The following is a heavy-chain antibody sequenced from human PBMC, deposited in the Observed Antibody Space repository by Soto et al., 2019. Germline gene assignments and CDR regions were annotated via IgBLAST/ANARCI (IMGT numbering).Heavy chain of an antibody. CDR1: GFTFSSYG. CDR2: ISYDGSNK. D-gene: IGHD6-13*01. CDR3: AKHYSGIAPAGTIDY. V-gene: IGHV3-30*18. J-gene: IGHJ4*02. Sequence: QVQLVESGGGVVQPGRSLRLSCAASGFTFSSYGMHWVRQAPGKGLEWVAVISYDGSNKYYADSVKGRFTISRDNSKNTLYLQMNSLRAEDTAVYYCAKHYSGIAPAGTIDYWGQGTLVTVSS.